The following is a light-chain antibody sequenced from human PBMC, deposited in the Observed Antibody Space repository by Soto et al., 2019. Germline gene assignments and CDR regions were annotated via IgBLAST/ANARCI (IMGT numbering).Light chain of an antibody. V-gene: IGKV1-5*03. CDR1: PTINSW. CDR2: KAS. J-gene: IGKJ5*01. CDR3: QRYKSYPIT. Sequence: DIQMTQSPSTLSVSVGDRVTITCRASPTINSWLAWHQQKPGKAHKLLIYKASSLESGVSSRFSGSGSGTEFTLTISSLQHDDFATYYCQRYKSYPITFSQGTRLEIK.